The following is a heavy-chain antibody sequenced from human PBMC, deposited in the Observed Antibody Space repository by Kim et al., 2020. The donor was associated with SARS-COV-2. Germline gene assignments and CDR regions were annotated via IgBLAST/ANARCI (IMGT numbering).Heavy chain of an antibody. J-gene: IGHJ4*02. D-gene: IGHD3-3*02. V-gene: IGHV1-2*02. Sequence: PNGGGTSYAQKFQGRVTMTRDTSISTAYMELSRLKFDDTAVYYCARHYDYWGQGTLVTVSS. CDR2: PNGGGT. CDR3: ARHYDY.